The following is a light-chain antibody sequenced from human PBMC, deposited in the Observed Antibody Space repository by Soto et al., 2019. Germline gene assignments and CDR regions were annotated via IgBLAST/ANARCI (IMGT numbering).Light chain of an antibody. V-gene: IGKV3-20*01. CDR1: RSLDSGQ. CDR3: QQYGDSPRT. CDR2: DAF. J-gene: IGKJ1*01. Sequence: EIVLTQSPGTLSLSPGESATLSCRASRSLDSGQLAWYQQKVGRAPRLLIHDAFMRATGIPDRFSGSGSGTDFTRTIARLEPEDFAVYYCQQYGDSPRTVGQGTKVEIK.